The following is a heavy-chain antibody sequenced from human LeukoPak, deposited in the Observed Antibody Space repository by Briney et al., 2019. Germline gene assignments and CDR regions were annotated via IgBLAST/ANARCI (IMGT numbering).Heavy chain of an antibody. J-gene: IGHJ5*02. CDR3: ASFHYYDSSGYYDDH. Sequence: SETLSLTCAVYGGSFSGYYWSWIRQPPGKGLEWIGYIYYSGSTYYNPSLKGRVTISVDTSKNQFSLKLSSVTAADTAVYYCASFHYYDSSGYYDDHWGQGTLVTVSS. V-gene: IGHV4-30-4*01. D-gene: IGHD3-22*01. CDR2: IYYSGST. CDR1: GGSFSGYY.